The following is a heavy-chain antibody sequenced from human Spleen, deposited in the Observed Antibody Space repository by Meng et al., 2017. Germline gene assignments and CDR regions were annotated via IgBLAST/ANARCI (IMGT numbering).Heavy chain of an antibody. CDR1: GFTFRNSW. Sequence: ESLKTSCAASGFTFRNSWMSVVRQAPGKGLGWGVRIKSNPDCGTTEYAASVKGRFTISRDDSKSIAYLQMNSLKTEDTAVYYCTRVGPPYYDILTVHDAFDIWGQGTMVTVSS. J-gene: IGHJ3*02. V-gene: IGHV3-15*01. D-gene: IGHD3-9*01. CDR3: TRVGPPYYDILTVHDAFDI. CDR2: IKSNPDCGTT.